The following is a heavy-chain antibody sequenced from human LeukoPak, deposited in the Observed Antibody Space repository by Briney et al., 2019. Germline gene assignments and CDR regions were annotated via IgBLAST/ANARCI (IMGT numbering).Heavy chain of an antibody. CDR2: IRSDGSDT. J-gene: IGHJ1*01. D-gene: IGHD6-13*01. V-gene: IGHV3-30*02. CDR3: AKDPPPSNMTASAFQH. Sequence: GGSLRLSCEASGFIFSHSGMHWVRQTPGKGLEWVAFIRSDGSDTYYTYSVKGRFIISRDNSRNTMYLRMNSLRPEDTALYFCAKDPPPSNMTASAFQHWGQGTLSPSPQ. CDR1: GFIFSHSG.